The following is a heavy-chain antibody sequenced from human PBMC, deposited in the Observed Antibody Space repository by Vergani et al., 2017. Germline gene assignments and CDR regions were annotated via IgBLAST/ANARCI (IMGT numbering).Heavy chain of an antibody. CDR1: GGSFSGYY. V-gene: IGHV4-34*01. Sequence: QVQLQQWGAGLLKPSETLSLTCAVYGGSFSGYYWSWIRQPPGKGLEWIGEINHSGSTNYNPSLKSRVTISVDTSKNQCSSKLSSVTAADTSVYYCARFXTGTTIYYYSGMDVWGQGTTVTVSS. J-gene: IGHJ6*02. D-gene: IGHD1-1*01. CDR2: INHSGST. CDR3: ARFXTGTTIYYYSGMDV.